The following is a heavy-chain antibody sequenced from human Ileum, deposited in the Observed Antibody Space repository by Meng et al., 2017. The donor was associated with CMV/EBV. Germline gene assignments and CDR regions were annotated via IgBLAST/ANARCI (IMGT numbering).Heavy chain of an antibody. CDR3: AGGAITGTTEVPFDY. D-gene: IGHD1-20*01. Sequence: QVQLQESRPGMVKPSETLSLTCTVSGGSINNYYWSWIRQSAEKGLEWIGRIYAKGNTNYNPSLQSRVTMSVDTSKNQFSLKLSSVTAADTAVYYCAGGAITGTTEVPFDYWGQGTLVTVSS. J-gene: IGHJ4*02. V-gene: IGHV4-4*07. CDR1: GGSINNYY. CDR2: IYAKGNT.